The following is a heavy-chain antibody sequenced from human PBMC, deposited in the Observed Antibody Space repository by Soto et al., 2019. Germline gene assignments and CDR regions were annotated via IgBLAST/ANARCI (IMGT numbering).Heavy chain of an antibody. J-gene: IGHJ5*02. Sequence: SETLSLTCTVSGGSISSYYWSWIRQPAGKGLEWIGRIYTSGSTNYNPSLKSRVTMSVDTSKNQFSLKLSSVTAADTAVYYCARDSVKYSSSGRWFDPWGQGTLVTVSS. V-gene: IGHV4-4*07. CDR3: ARDSVKYSSSGRWFDP. CDR1: GGSISSYY. CDR2: IYTSGST. D-gene: IGHD6-6*01.